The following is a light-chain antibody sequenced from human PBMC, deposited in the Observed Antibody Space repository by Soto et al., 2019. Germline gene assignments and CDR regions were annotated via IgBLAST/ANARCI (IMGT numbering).Light chain of an antibody. V-gene: IGLV2-11*01. CDR1: SSDVGGYNY. J-gene: IGLJ1*01. Sequence: QSVLTQPRSVSGSPGQSVTISCTGTSSDVGGYNYASWYQQHPGKAPKLMIYDVSKRPSGVPDRFSGSKSGNTASLTISGLQAADEADYYCCSYAGSYTYVFGTGTKLTVL. CDR3: CSYAGSYTYV. CDR2: DVS.